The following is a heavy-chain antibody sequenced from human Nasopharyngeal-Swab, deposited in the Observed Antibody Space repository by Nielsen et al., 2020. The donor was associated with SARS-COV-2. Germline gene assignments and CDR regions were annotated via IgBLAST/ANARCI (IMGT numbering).Heavy chain of an antibody. CDR1: GVSITSNSHF. CDR3: ASSSAWFRISPLDY. CDR2: IYHTGIT. D-gene: IGHD6-19*01. J-gene: IGHJ4*02. Sequence: SETLSLTCSVSGVSITSNSHFWGWFRQPPGKGLEWIGNIYHTGITYYNPSLKSRISLSIDTSKNALSLKMKSVTAADTAVYYCASSSAWFRISPLDYWGRGTLVAVSS. V-gene: IGHV4-39*02.